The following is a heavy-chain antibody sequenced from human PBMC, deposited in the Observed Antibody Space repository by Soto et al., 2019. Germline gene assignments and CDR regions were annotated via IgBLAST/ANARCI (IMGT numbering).Heavy chain of an antibody. V-gene: IGHV3-74*01. D-gene: IGHD1-26*01. Sequence: EVQLVESGGGIVQPGGSLRLSCAASGFTFRGYWMNWVRQAPGKGLVWVSHITTDGGSTNYADSVKGRFTISRDNAKDTLYLYMSSLRVDDTAVYYCARDRDIVGASPLAYWGQGTLVTVAS. J-gene: IGHJ4*02. CDR1: GFTFRGYW. CDR2: ITTDGGST. CDR3: ARDRDIVGASPLAY.